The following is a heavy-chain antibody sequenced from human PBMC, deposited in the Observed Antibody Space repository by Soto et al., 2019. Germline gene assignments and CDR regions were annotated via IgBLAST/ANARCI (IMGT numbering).Heavy chain of an antibody. CDR2: ISYDGSNK. J-gene: IGHJ6*02. CDR1: GFTFSSYA. D-gene: IGHD2-2*01. CDR3: ARDREYQLKQFGMDV. V-gene: IGHV3-30-3*01. Sequence: LRLSCAASGFTFSSYAMHWVRQAPGKGLEWVAVISYDGSNKYYADSVKGRFTISRDNSKNTLYLQMNSLRSEDTAVYYCARDREYQLKQFGMDVWGQGTTVTVSS.